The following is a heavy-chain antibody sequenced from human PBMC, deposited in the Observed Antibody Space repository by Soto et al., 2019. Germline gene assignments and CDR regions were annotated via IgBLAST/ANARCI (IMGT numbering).Heavy chain of an antibody. Sequence: EVQLLESGGGLIQPGGSMRLSCAVSEFTFSSVTMSWVRQAPGQWLEWVSRISGRGGGTHHADSVKGRFTISKDNTKNTLYLQMNSLRAYETAVYYCAKDGCSDVIWYMGGDCYYLSGMDVWGQGATVTVSS. CDR1: EFTFSSVT. J-gene: IGHJ6*02. CDR3: AKDGCSDVIWYMGGDCYYLSGMDV. D-gene: IGHD2-8*01. V-gene: IGHV3-23*01. CDR2: ISGRGGGT.